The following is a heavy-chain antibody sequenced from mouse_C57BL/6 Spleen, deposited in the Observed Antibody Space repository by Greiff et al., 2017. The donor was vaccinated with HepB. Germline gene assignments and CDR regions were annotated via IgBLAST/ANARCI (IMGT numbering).Heavy chain of an antibody. CDR3: AIGGREMYYYGSTDYYAMDY. Sequence: QVQLQQPGAELVKPGASVKVSCKASGYTFTSYWMHWVKQRPGQGLEWIGRIHPSDSDTNYNQKFKGKATLTVDKSSSTAYMQLSSLTSEDSAVYYCAIGGREMYYYGSTDYYAMDYWGQGTSVTVSS. CDR2: IHPSDSDT. J-gene: IGHJ4*01. CDR1: GYTFTSYW. D-gene: IGHD1-1*01. V-gene: IGHV1-74*01.